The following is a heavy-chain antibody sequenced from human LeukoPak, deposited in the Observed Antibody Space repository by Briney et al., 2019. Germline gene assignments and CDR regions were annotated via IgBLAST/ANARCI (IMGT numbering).Heavy chain of an antibody. J-gene: IGHJ4*02. D-gene: IGHD1-26*01. CDR1: GGSISSYY. Sequence: NPSETLSLTCTVSGGSISSYYWSWIRQPPGKGLEWIGYIYYSGSTDYNPSLKSRVTISVDTSKNQFSLKLSSVTAADTAVYYCARGVVGATEFGYWGQGTLVTVSS. CDR3: ARGVVGATEFGY. V-gene: IGHV4-59*01. CDR2: IYYSGST.